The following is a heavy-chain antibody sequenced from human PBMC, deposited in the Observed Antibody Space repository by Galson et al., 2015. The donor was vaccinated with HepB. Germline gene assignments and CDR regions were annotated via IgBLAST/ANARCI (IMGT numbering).Heavy chain of an antibody. CDR2: IIPILGTA. CDR3: ASPTPYSSSTNYWYFDL. D-gene: IGHD6-13*01. V-gene: IGHV1-69*13. CDR1: GGTFSSYA. Sequence: SVKVSCKASGGTFSSYAISWVRQAPGQGLEWMGGIIPILGTANYAQKFQGRVTITADESTSTAYMELSSLRSEDTAVYYCASPTPYSSSTNYWYFDLWGRGTLVTVSS. J-gene: IGHJ2*01.